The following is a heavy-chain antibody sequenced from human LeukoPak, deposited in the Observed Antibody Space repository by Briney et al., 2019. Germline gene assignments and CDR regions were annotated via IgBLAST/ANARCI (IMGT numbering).Heavy chain of an antibody. CDR2: IIPILGIA. J-gene: IGHJ4*02. Sequence: ASVKVSCKASGGTFSSYAISWVRQAPGQGLEWMGRIIPILGIANYAQKFQGRVTITADKSTSTAYMELSSLRSEDTAVYYCARESVFCSSTSCYVDYWGQGTLVTVSS. CDR3: ARESVFCSSTSCYVDY. D-gene: IGHD2-2*01. CDR1: GGTFSSYA. V-gene: IGHV1-69*04.